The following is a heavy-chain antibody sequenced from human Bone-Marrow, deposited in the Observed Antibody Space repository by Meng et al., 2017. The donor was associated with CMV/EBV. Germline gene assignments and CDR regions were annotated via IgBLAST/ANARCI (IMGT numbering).Heavy chain of an antibody. V-gene: IGHV3-33*01. CDR1: GCTFSSYG. CDR2: IWYDGSNK. D-gene: IGHD3-10*01. CDR3: ARGLYGSGTYHYFDY. Sequence: SGCTFSSYGMHWVRQAPGKGLEWVAVIWYDGSNKYYADSVKGRFTISRDNSKNTLYLQMNSLRAEDTAVYYCARGLYGSGTYHYFDYWGQGTLVTVSS. J-gene: IGHJ4*02.